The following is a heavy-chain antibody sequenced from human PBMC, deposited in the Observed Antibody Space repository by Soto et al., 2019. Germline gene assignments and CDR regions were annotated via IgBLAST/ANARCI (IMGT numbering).Heavy chain of an antibody. CDR2: ISWNGASI. V-gene: IGHV3-9*01. Sequence: EVHLVESGGGLVQPGRSLRLSCAASGSTFDDYAIHWVRQAPGRGLEWVAGISWNGASIGYADSVKGRFTISRDNAKNSLHLQMNSLRSEDTALYYCANLPLYGSGFDCWGQGTLVTVSS. CDR1: GSTFDDYA. CDR3: ANLPLYGSGFDC. J-gene: IGHJ4*02. D-gene: IGHD3-10*01.